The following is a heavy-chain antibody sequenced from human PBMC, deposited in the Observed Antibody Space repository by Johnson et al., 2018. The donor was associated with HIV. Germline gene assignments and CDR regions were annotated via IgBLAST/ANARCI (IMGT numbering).Heavy chain of an antibody. CDR2: ISYDGNNK. J-gene: IGHJ3*02. CDR3: ARERWSEGRELRGAFDI. V-gene: IGHV3-30*03. CDR1: AFTFSNYA. D-gene: IGHD1-26*01. Sequence: QMQLVESGGGVVQPGRSLRLACAASAFTFSNYAMHWVRQAPGKGLEWVAVISYDGNNKYYADSVKGRFTISRDNSKNTLYLQMNSLRAEDTALYYCARERWSEGRELRGAFDIWGHGTMVTVSS.